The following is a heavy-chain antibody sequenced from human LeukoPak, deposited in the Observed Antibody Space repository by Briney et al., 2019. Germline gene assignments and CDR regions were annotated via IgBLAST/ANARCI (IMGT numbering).Heavy chain of an antibody. CDR1: GYTLTELS. V-gene: IGHV1-24*01. J-gene: IGHJ5*02. D-gene: IGHD3-3*01. CDR2: FDPEDGKT. CDR3: ATVITISRFDP. Sequence: ASVKFSCKVSGYTLTELSMHWVRQAPGKGLEWMGGFDPEDGKTIYAQKFQGRVTMTEDTSTDTAYMELSSLRSEDTAMYYCATVITISRFDPWGQGTLVTVSS.